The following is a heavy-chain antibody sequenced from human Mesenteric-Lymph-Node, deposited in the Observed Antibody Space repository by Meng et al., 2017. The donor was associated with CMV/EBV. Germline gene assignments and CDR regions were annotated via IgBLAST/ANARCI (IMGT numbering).Heavy chain of an antibody. V-gene: IGHV2-5*02. CDR1: GFSLSTSGVG. CDR3: ARANSSGPFDY. D-gene: IGHD6-19*01. J-gene: IGHJ4*02. CDR2: TYWDDDE. Sequence: CAFSGFSLSTSGVGVGWIRQPPGKALEWLAVTYWDDDERYSTSLKSRLTITKDTSKNQVVLTMATMDPVDTATYYCARANSSGPFDYWGQGTLVTVSS.